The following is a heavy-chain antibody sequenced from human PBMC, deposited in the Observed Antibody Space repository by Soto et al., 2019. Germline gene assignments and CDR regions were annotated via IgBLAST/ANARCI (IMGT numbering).Heavy chain of an antibody. CDR3: ARDRLYGAGLIDV. CDR2: ISSDGSDK. V-gene: IGHV3-30-3*01. J-gene: IGHJ6*02. CDR1: GFTFSSYG. D-gene: IGHD3-10*01. Sequence: QVQLVESGGGVVQPGRSLRLSCAASGFTFSSYGMHWVRQAPGKGLEWVAVISSDGSDKYYADSVKGRFTISRDNSKNTPYVQFDRMGAEDTALYYCARDRLYGAGLIDVWGQGTTVTVSS.